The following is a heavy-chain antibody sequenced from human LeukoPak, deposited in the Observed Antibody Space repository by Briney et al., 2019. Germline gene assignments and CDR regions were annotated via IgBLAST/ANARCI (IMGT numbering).Heavy chain of an antibody. CDR2: VNAANGDT. J-gene: IGHJ4*02. CDR1: GYIFSSFA. Sequence: ASVKVSCKASGYIFSSFAIHWVRQAPGQSPECVGWVNAANGDTKYSQKFQGRVTFTRDTSANTAYMELSSLTSEDTAIYYCARDGLVGPLAYRGQGALVTVSS. V-gene: IGHV1-3*01. D-gene: IGHD2-2*01. CDR3: ARDGLVGPLAY.